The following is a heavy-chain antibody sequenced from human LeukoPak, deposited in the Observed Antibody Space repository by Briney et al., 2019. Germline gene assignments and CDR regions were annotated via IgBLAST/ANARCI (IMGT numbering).Heavy chain of an antibody. CDR3: ARDWRYSNYVAANWFDP. D-gene: IGHD4-11*01. Sequence: GGSMRLSCAASGFTFSSYWMHWVRQAPGKGLVWVSCIHSDGSSTRYADSVKGRFTISRDNAKNTLYLQMNSLRAEDTAVYYCARDWRYSNYVAANWFDPWGQGTLVTVSS. CDR2: IHSDGSST. CDR1: GFTFSSYW. V-gene: IGHV3-74*01. J-gene: IGHJ5*02.